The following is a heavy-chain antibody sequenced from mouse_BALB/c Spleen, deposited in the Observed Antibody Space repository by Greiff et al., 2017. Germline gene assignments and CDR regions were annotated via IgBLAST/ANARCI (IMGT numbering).Heavy chain of an antibody. CDR1: GFSLTSYG. CDR2: IWAGGST. J-gene: IGHJ2*01. Sequence: QVQLKQSGPSLVQPSQSLSITCTVSGFSLTSYGVHWVRQSPGKGLEWLGVIWAGGSTNYNSALMSRLSISKDNSKSQVFLKMNSLQTDDTAMYYCARDDYDEYYFDYWGQGTTLTVSS. CDR3: ARDDYDEYYFDY. D-gene: IGHD2-4*01. V-gene: IGHV2-9*02.